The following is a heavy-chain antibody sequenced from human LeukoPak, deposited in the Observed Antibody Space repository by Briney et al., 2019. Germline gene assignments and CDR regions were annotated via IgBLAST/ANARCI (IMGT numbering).Heavy chain of an antibody. J-gene: IGHJ4*02. Sequence: PSETLSLTYTVSDGSLSSYYWNSLRQPPGKGLEWIGFIHYSGNTNYNSSLKSRAIMSVDTSKNQFSLKLSSVTAADTAVYYCARGHNGYRQPHYWGQGTLVTVSS. CDR1: DGSLSSYY. V-gene: IGHV4-59*01. CDR2: IHYSGNT. D-gene: IGHD5-18*01. CDR3: ARGHNGYRQPHY.